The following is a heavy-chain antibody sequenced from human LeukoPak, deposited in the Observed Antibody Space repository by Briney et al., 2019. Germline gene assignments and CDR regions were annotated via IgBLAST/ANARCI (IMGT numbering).Heavy chain of an antibody. CDR2: IYSSGST. J-gene: IGHJ4*02. Sequence: PSQTLSLTCTVSGGSISSYYWTWIRQPPGKGLEWIGYIYSSGSTNYNSSLKSRVTISVDTSKNQFSLKLSSVTAADTAVYYCARGLLRDILTGYYYFDYWGQGTLVTVSS. CDR3: ARGLLRDILTGYYYFDY. CDR1: GGSISSYY. D-gene: IGHD3-9*01. V-gene: IGHV4-59*12.